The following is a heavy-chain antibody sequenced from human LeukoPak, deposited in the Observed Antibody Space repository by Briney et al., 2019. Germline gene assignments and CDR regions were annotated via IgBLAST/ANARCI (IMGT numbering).Heavy chain of an antibody. CDR2: IIPIFGTA. CDR3: AREMYYYDSSGYSINWFDP. Sequence: ASVKVSCKASGGTFSSYAISWVRQAPGQGLEWMGGIIPIFGTANYAQKFQGRDTITTDESTSTAYMELSSLRSEDTAVYYCAREMYYYDSSGYSINWFDPWGQGTLVTVSS. V-gene: IGHV1-69*05. CDR1: GGTFSSYA. J-gene: IGHJ5*02. D-gene: IGHD3-22*01.